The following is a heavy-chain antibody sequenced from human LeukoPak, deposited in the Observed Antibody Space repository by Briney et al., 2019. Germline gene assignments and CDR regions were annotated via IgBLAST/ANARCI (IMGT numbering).Heavy chain of an antibody. CDR2: IYTSGST. Sequence: SETLSLTCTVSGGSISSGSYYWSWIRQPAGKGLEWIGRIYTSGSTNYNPSLKSRVTISVDTSKNQFSLKLSSVTAADTAVYYCARDALTSYSSSWYCLPDCYYYYMDVWGKGTTVTVSS. V-gene: IGHV4-61*02. CDR3: ARDALTSYSSSWYCLPDCYYYYMDV. D-gene: IGHD6-13*01. J-gene: IGHJ6*03. CDR1: GGSISSGSYY.